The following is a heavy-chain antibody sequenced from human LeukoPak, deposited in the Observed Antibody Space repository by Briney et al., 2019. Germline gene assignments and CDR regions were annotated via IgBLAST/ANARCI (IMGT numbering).Heavy chain of an antibody. D-gene: IGHD2-2*01. CDR1: GFTVSSNY. Sequence: GGSLRLSCAASGFTVSSNYMSWVRQAPGKGLEWVSVIYSGGSTYYADSVKGRFTISRDNSKNALYLQMNSLRAEDTAVYYCAKDDIVVVPAAMEEYYWGQGTLVTVSS. J-gene: IGHJ4*02. CDR3: AKDDIVVVPAAMEEYY. V-gene: IGHV3-53*01. CDR2: IYSGGST.